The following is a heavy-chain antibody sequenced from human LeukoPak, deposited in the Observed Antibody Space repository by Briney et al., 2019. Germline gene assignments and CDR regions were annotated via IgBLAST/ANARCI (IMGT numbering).Heavy chain of an antibody. D-gene: IGHD6-19*01. CDR1: GFTFSSYR. Sequence: PGGSLRLSCAASGFTFSSYRMNWVRRAPGKGLEWVSSINNNSSYIYYADSVKGRFTISRDNAKNSLYLQMNSLRAEDTAVYYCAREGSGVAGHFDYWGQGTLVTVSS. CDR3: AREGSGVAGHFDY. CDR2: INNNSSYI. J-gene: IGHJ4*02. V-gene: IGHV3-21*01.